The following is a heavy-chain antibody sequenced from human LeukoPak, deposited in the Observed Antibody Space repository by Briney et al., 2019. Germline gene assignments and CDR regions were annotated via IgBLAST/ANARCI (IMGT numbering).Heavy chain of an antibody. CDR3: ARGPYYDSSEYDY. V-gene: IGHV4-59*12. D-gene: IGHD3-22*01. J-gene: IGHJ4*02. Sequence: SETLSLTCTVSGGSISSYYWSWIRQPPGKGLEWIGYIYYSGSSNYNPSPKSRVTISVDTSKNQFSLKLSSVTAADTAVYYCARGPYYDSSEYDYWGQGTLVTVSS. CDR1: GGSISSYY. CDR2: IYYSGSS.